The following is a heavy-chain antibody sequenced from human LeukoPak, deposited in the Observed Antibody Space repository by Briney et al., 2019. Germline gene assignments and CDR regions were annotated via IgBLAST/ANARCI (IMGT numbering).Heavy chain of an antibody. J-gene: IGHJ6*02. CDR1: GYTFTSYD. CDR2: MNPNSGNT. CDR3: ARVLFPPEYYGMDV. D-gene: IGHD3-3*01. Sequence: GASVKVSCKASGYTFTSYDINWVRQATGQGLEWMGWMNPNSGNTGYAQKFQGRVTMTRNTSISTAYMELSSLRSEDTAVYYCARVLFPPEYYGMDVWGQGTTVTVSS. V-gene: IGHV1-8*01.